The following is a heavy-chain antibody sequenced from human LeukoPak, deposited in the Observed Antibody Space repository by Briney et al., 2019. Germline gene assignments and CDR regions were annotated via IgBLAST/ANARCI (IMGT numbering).Heavy chain of an antibody. Sequence: KPSETLSLTCAVSGGSISSSNWWSWVRQPPGKGLEWIGEINHSGSTNYNPSLKSRVTISVDTSKNQFSLKLSSVTAADTAVYYCARGGVTTVTRGPGYWGQGTLVTVSS. CDR1: GGSISSSNW. V-gene: IGHV4-4*02. D-gene: IGHD4-17*01. CDR3: ARGGVTTVTRGPGY. CDR2: INHSGST. J-gene: IGHJ4*02.